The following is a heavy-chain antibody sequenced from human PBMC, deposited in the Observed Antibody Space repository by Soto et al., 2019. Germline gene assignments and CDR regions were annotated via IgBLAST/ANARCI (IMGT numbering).Heavy chain of an antibody. J-gene: IGHJ4*02. CDR2: IYHSGST. V-gene: IGHV4-4*02. Sequence: SETLSLTCAVSGGSISSSNWWSWVRQPPGKGLEWIGEIYHSGSTNYNPSLKSRVTISVDKSKNQFSLKLSSVTAADTAVYYCARTGGGLRLGELSLNRRGYFDYWGQGTLVTVSS. CDR3: ARTGGGLRLGELSLNRRGYFDY. D-gene: IGHD3-16*02. CDR1: GGSISSSNW.